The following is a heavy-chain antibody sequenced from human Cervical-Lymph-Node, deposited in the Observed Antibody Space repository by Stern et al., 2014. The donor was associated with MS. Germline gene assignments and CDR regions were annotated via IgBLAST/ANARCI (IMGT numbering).Heavy chain of an antibody. V-gene: IGHV1-69*06. CDR3: ARGSGDNWFGP. CDR2: VIPCVGTS. D-gene: IGHD3-10*01. J-gene: IGHJ5*02. Sequence: VQLGESGAEVKKPGSSVKVSCKSSGGISWVRQAPGQGLEWMVGVIPCVGTSNYAQKFQGRVTITADTSTNTTYLHLSRLTSADPAVYYCARGSGDNWFGPWGQGTLVTVSS. CDR1: GG.